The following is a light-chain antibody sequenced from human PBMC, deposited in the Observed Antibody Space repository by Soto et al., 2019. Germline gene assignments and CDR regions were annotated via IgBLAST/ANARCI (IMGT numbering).Light chain of an antibody. CDR2: EVN. J-gene: IGLJ3*02. CDR3: PSYAGSNIWV. Sequence: QSALTQPPSASGSPGQSVTISCTGTSSDVGAYNYVSWYQQYPGKAPKLMIYEVNKRPSGVPVRFSGSKSGKTASLTVSGLQPEDEADYHCPSYAGSNIWVFGGGTKLTVL. V-gene: IGLV2-8*01. CDR1: SSDVGAYNY.